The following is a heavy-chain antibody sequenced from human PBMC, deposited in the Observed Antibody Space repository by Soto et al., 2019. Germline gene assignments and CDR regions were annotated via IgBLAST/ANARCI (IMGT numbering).Heavy chain of an antibody. D-gene: IGHD6-6*01. Sequence: GGSLRLSCAASGFTFSSYAIHWVRQAPGKGLEWVAVISYDGSNKYYADSVKGRFTISRDNSKNTLYLQMNSLRAEDTAVYYCANIRSSSSLTPYYYYGMDVWGQGTTVTVSS. J-gene: IGHJ6*02. CDR2: ISYDGSNK. CDR1: GFTFSSYA. V-gene: IGHV3-30-3*01. CDR3: ANIRSSSSLTPYYYYGMDV.